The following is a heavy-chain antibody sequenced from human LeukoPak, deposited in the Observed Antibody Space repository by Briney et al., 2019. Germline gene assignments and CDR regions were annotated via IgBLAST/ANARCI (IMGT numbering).Heavy chain of an antibody. J-gene: IGHJ3*01. CDR1: GDSVRSDTYY. CDR3: VRETTTEYYDSSGYYRQTEVFDA. Sequence: SETLSLTCTVSGDSVRSDTYYWSWIRQPPGKGLEWIGFVYYSGRTNYNASLKSRVTMSVDTSKNQFSLMLRSVTAADTAVYCCVRETTTEYYDSSGYYRQTEVFDAWGQGTMVTVSS. V-gene: IGHV4-61*01. CDR2: VYYSGRT. D-gene: IGHD3-22*01.